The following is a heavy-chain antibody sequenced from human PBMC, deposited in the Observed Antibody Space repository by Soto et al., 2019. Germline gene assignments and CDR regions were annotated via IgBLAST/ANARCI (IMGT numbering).Heavy chain of an antibody. CDR3: LRDRIQLRLGKYYFTGMDV. D-gene: IGHD3-16*01. CDR1: GGTFSDFA. CDR2: IVPRFGSP. V-gene: IGHV1-69*06. Sequence: QVQLVQSGAEMRKPGSSLRVSCKASGGTFSDFAFSWVRQAPGQGLEWMGGIVPRFGSPNYAQKFGGRVTISADTSTSTVYMDVRSLRFDDTAVYLCLRDRIQLRLGKYYFTGMDVWGQGTPITVS. J-gene: IGHJ6*02.